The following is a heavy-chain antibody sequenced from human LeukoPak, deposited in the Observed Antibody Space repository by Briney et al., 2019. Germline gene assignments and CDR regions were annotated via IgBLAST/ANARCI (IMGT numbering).Heavy chain of an antibody. Sequence: ASVKVSCKASGYTFTSYDINWVRQATGLGLEWMGWMNPNSGNTGYAQKFQGRVTMTRNTSISTAYMELSSLRSEDTAVYYCARVRGGGSRRQNWFDPWGQGTLVTVSS. CDR2: MNPNSGNT. J-gene: IGHJ5*02. V-gene: IGHV1-8*01. CDR3: ARVRGGGSRRQNWFDP. D-gene: IGHD1-26*01. CDR1: GYTFTSYD.